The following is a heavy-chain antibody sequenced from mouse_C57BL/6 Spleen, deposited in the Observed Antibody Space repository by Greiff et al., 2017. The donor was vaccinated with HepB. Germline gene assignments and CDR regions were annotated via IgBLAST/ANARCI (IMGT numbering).Heavy chain of an antibody. V-gene: IGHV5-9-1*02. D-gene: IGHD4-1*01. Sequence: EVKVVESGEGLVKPGGSLKLSCAASGFTFSSYAMSWVRQTPEKRLEWVAYISSGGDYIYYADTVKGRFTISRDNARNTLYLQMSSLKSEDTAMYYCTRKGSNWEFAYWGQGTLVTVSA. CDR3: TRKGSNWEFAY. J-gene: IGHJ3*01. CDR1: GFTFSSYA. CDR2: ISSGGDYI.